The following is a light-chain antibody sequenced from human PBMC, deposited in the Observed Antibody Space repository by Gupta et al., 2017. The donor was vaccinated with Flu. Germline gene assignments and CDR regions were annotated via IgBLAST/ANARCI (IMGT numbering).Light chain of an antibody. CDR2: QDN. Sequence: SPGQTASIPCSGDNLRYKSTSWYQQKLGQSLVVVSYQDNKRPSGIPELFSGSKSANKATMHISGAQTMDEAEYYCQAWDSSTWLFGGGTKVTVL. J-gene: IGLJ3*02. CDR1: NLRYKS. CDR3: QAWDSSTWL. V-gene: IGLV3-1*01.